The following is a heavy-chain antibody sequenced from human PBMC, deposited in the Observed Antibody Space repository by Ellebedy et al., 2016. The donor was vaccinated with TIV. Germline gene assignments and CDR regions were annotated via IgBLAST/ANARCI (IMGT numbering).Heavy chain of an antibody. CDR2: INHSGST. CDR1: GGSFSGYY. J-gene: IGHJ6*02. Sequence: SETLSLXCAVYGGSFSGYYWSWIRQPPGKGLEWIAEINHSGSTNYNPSLKRRVTISVDTSKNQFSLKLSSVTAADTAVYYCARGGYSYYYYGMDVWGQGTTVTVSS. CDR3: ARGGYSYYYYGMDV. D-gene: IGHD3-22*01. V-gene: IGHV4-34*01.